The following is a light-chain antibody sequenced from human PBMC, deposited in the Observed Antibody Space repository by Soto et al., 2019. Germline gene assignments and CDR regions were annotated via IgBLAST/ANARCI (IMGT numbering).Light chain of an antibody. Sequence: EIVSTHSPDTLSVSPWERAMLSFGASQSVARDLTWYQQKPGQAPRLVIYDIFTRATGVPTRISGSGSGTEFTLTISSLQSEDFAVYYCQQYNSWPLTFGGGTKVDI. J-gene: IGKJ4*01. CDR2: DIF. CDR1: QSVARD. CDR3: QQYNSWPLT. V-gene: IGKV3D-15*01.